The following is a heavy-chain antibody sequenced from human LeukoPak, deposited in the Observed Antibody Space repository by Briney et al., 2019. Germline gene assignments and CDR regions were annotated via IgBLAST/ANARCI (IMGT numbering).Heavy chain of an antibody. CDR2: ISSSSSYI. Sequence: GGSLRLSCAASGFTFSSDSMNWVRQAPGKGLEWVSSISSSSSYIYYADSVKGRFTISRDNAKNSLYLQMNSLRAEDTAVYYCARVGMNGGWYFDYWGQGTLVTVSS. J-gene: IGHJ4*02. V-gene: IGHV3-21*01. CDR3: ARVGMNGGWYFDY. D-gene: IGHD7-27*01. CDR1: GFTFSSDS.